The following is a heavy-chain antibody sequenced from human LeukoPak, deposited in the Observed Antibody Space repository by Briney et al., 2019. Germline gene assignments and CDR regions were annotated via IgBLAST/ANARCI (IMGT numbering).Heavy chain of an antibody. V-gene: IGHV4-34*01. CDR1: GGSFSGYY. J-gene: IGHJ5*02. CDR2: INHSGST. CDR3: ARGSRRMAGTRKPNWFDP. Sequence: SETLSLTCAVYGGSFSGYYWSWIRQPPGKGLEWIGEINHSGSTNYNPSLKSRVTISVDTSKNQFSLKLSSVTAADTAVYYCARGSRRMAGTRKPNWFDPWGQGTLVTVSS. D-gene: IGHD6-19*01.